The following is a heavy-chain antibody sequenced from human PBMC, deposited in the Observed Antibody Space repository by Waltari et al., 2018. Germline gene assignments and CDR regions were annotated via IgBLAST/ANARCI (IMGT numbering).Heavy chain of an antibody. Sequence: QLQLQESGPGLVKPSETLSLTCTVSGGSISSSSYYWGWIRQPPGKGLEWIGSIYYSGSTYYNPSLKSRVTISVDTSKNQFSLKLSSVTAEDTAVYYCAKSTQWLEDYYYGMDVWGQGTTVTVSS. V-gene: IGHV4-39*07. CDR3: AKSTQWLEDYYYGMDV. CDR2: IYYSGST. J-gene: IGHJ6*02. D-gene: IGHD6-19*01. CDR1: GGSISSSSYY.